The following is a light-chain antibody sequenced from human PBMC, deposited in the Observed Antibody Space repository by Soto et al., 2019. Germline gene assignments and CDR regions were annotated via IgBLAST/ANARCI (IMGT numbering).Light chain of an antibody. Sequence: EIVLTQSPGTLSLSPGETATLSCRASQSVSRSYLAWYQQKPGQAPRLLIYGVSIRATGVPDRFSGSGSGTDFTLAISRLEPEDFAVYYCQQCENSLYPFGQGTKLEIK. CDR1: QSVSRSY. V-gene: IGKV3-20*01. J-gene: IGKJ2*01. CDR2: GVS. CDR3: QQCENSLYP.